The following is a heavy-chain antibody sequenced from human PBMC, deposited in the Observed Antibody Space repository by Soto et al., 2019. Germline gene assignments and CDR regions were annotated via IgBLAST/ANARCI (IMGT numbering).Heavy chain of an antibody. J-gene: IGHJ4*02. Sequence: EVQLVESGGGLVQPGGSLRLSCAASGFTFSSYWMHWVRQAPGKGLVWVSRINSDGSRTSYADSVKGRFTISRDNAKNKLYLQMNNLRAEDTAVYYCARVYCSGGSCYQLDDWGQGNLVTVAS. D-gene: IGHD2-15*01. V-gene: IGHV3-74*01. CDR3: ARVYCSGGSCYQLDD. CDR1: GFTFSSYW. CDR2: INSDGSRT.